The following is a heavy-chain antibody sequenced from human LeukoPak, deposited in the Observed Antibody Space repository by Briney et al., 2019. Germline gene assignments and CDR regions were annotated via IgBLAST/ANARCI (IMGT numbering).Heavy chain of an antibody. Sequence: PGGSLRLSCAASGFTFSSYGMHWVRQAPGKGLEWVAFIRYDGSNKYYADSVKGRFTISRDNSKNTLYLQMNSLRAEDTAVYYCAKAPHSGSYTSPVYCYYMDVWGKGTTVTVSS. CDR1: GFTFSSYG. V-gene: IGHV3-30*02. D-gene: IGHD1-26*01. CDR3: AKAPHSGSYTSPVYCYYMDV. J-gene: IGHJ6*03. CDR2: IRYDGSNK.